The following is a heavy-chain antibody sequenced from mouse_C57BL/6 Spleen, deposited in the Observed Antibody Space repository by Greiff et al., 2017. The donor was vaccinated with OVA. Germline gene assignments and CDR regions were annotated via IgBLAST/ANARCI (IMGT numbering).Heavy chain of an antibody. J-gene: IGHJ4*01. CDR1: GYAFSSSW. CDR2: IYPGDGDT. D-gene: IGHD1-1*02. CDR3: ASPYGPMDY. Sequence: QVQLKQSGPELVKPGASVKISCKASGYAFSSSWMNWVKQRPGKGLEWIGRIYPGDGDTNYNGKFKGKATLTADKSSSTAYMQLSSLTSEDSAVYFCASPYGPMDYWGQGTSVTVSS. V-gene: IGHV1-82*01.